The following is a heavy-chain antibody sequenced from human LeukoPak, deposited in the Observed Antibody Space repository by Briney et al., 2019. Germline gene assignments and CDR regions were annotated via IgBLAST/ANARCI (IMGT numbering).Heavy chain of an antibody. Sequence: GGSLRLSCAASGFTFSSYGMHWVRQAPGKGLEWVAVIWYDGSNKYYADSVKGRFTISRDNSKNTLYLQMNSLRAEDTAVYYCARDQGVLNVLDYWGQGTLVTVSS. CDR1: GFTFSSYG. D-gene: IGHD3-16*01. J-gene: IGHJ4*02. V-gene: IGHV3-33*01. CDR2: IWYDGSNK. CDR3: ARDQGVLNVLDY.